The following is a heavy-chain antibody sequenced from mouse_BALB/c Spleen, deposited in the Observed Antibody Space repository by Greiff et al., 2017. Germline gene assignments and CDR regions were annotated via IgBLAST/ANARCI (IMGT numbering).Heavy chain of an antibody. J-gene: IGHJ3*01. CDR2: IDPANGNT. V-gene: IGHV14-3*02. CDR1: GFNIKDTY. Sequence: EVQLQQSGAELVKPGASVKLSCTASGFNIKDTYMHWVKQRPEQGLEWIGRIDPANGNTKYDAKFQGKATITADTSSNTPYLQLSSLKSEDTAVYYCARVGSGSFDYWGQGTLVTVSA. CDR3: ARVGSGSFDY.